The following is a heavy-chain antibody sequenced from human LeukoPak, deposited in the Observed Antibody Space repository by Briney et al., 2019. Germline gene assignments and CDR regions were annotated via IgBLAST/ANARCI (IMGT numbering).Heavy chain of an antibody. V-gene: IGHV4-39*01. CDR2: IYYSGST. J-gene: IGHJ4*02. Sequence: SETLSLTCTVSGGSISSSSYYWGWIRQPPGKGLEWIGSIYYSGSTYYNPSLKSRVTISVDTSKNQFSLKLSSVTAADTAVYYCARMYYDFWSGYYVYYFDYWGQGALVTVSS. CDR1: GGSISSSSYY. D-gene: IGHD3-3*01. CDR3: ARMYYDFWSGYYVYYFDY.